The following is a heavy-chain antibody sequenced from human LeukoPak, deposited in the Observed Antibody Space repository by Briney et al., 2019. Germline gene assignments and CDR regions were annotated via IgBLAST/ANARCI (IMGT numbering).Heavy chain of an antibody. D-gene: IGHD2-15*01. V-gene: IGHV4-59*01. CDR2: IYYSGST. Sequence: SETLSLTCTVSGGSISSYYWSWIRQPPGKGLEWIGYIYYSGSTNYNPSLKSRVTISVDTSKNQFSLKLSSVTAADTAVYYCARLYCTGGSCYWYFDLWGRGTLVTVSS. CDR1: GGSISSYY. CDR3: ARLYCTGGSCYWYFDL. J-gene: IGHJ2*01.